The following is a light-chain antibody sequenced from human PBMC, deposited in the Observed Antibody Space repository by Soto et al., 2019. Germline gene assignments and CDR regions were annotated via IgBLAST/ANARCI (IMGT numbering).Light chain of an antibody. CDR1: SSNIGRNT. J-gene: IGLJ3*02. V-gene: IGLV1-44*01. CDR2: TNN. CDR3: AAWDDSLNGPV. Sequence: QSVLTQPPSASGTPGQRVTISCSGSSSNIGRNTVSWYQQLPGTAPKLLIYTNNERPSGVPDRFSGCRSGTSASLAISGLQSEDEADYYCAAWDDSLNGPVFGGGTKLTVL.